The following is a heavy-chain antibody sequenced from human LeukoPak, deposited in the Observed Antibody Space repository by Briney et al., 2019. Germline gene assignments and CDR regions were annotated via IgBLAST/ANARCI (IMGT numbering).Heavy chain of an antibody. CDR2: IYYSGST. V-gene: IGHV4-34*01. D-gene: IGHD6-13*01. CDR3: ASGYSSSWYPFDY. Sequence: SETLSLTCAVYGGSFSGYYWSWLRQPPGKGLEWIGSIYYSGSTYYNPSLKSRVTISVDTSKNQFSLKLSSVTAADTAVYYCASGYSSSWYPFDYWGQGTLVTVSS. CDR1: GGSFSGYY. J-gene: IGHJ4*02.